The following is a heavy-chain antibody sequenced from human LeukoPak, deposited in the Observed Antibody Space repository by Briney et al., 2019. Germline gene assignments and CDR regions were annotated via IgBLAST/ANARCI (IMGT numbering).Heavy chain of an antibody. J-gene: IGHJ4*02. Sequence: SQTLSLTCTVSGGSISSGAYYWSWIRQPPGKGLEWIGEINHSGSTNYNPSLKSRVTISVDTSKNQFSLKLSSVTAADTAVYYCVRSEQQLVRKRRKYYFDYWGQGTLVTVSS. V-gene: IGHV4-30-2*01. CDR1: GGSISSGAYY. CDR2: INHSGST. CDR3: VRSEQQLVRKRRKYYFDY. D-gene: IGHD6-13*01.